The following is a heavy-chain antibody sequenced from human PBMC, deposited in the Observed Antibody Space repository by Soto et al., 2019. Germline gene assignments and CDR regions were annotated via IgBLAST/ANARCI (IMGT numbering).Heavy chain of an antibody. CDR3: ARGSRRGYSYGYPYYYYGMDV. V-gene: IGHV4-39*01. D-gene: IGHD5-18*01. CDR1: GGSISSSSYY. Sequence: PSETLSLTCTVSGGSISSSSYYRGWIRQPPGKGLEWIGSIYYSGSTYYNPSLKSRFTISRDNSKNTLYLQMNSLRAEDTAVYYCARGSRRGYSYGYPYYYYGMDVWGQGTTVTVP. J-gene: IGHJ6*02. CDR2: IYYSGST.